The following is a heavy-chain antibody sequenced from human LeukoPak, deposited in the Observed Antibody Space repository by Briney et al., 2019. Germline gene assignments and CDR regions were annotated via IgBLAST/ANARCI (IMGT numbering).Heavy chain of an antibody. CDR1: GDSISSGTYS. V-gene: IGHV4-30-2*01. CDR2: ISHSGGT. J-gene: IGHJ4*02. D-gene: IGHD2-2*01. Sequence: SETLSLTCAVSGDSISSGTYSWTWIRQPPGKGLGWIGFISHSGGTYYNPSLKSRVTMSVDRSENQFSLKLSSVTAADTAVYYCARGLIVPSTIFDYWGQGALVTVSS. CDR3: ARGLIVPSTIFDY.